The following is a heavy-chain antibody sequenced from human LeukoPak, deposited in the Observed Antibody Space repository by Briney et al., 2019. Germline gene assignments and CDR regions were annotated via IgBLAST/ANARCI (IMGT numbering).Heavy chain of an antibody. CDR2: IYHSGST. D-gene: IGHD3-3*01. V-gene: IGHV4-38-2*01. CDR3: AATKYDFWSGYYL. Sequence: SETLSLTCAASGYSISSGYYWGWIRQPPGKGLEWIGSIYHSGSTYYNPSLKSRVTISVDTSKNQFSLKLSSVTAADTAVYYCAATKYDFWSGYYLWGQGTLVTVSS. CDR1: GYSISSGYY. J-gene: IGHJ4*02.